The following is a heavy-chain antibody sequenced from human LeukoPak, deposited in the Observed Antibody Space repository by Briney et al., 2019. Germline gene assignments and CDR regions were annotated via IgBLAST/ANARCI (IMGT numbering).Heavy chain of an antibody. CDR2: IYSGGST. CDR1: GFTVSSNY. D-gene: IGHD6-13*01. Sequence: GGSLRLSCAASGFTVSSNYMSWVRQAPGKGLEWVSVIYSGGSTYYADSVKGRFTISRDNSKNTLYLQVNSLRAEDTAVYYCARERPGIAAAGARGSYYYYGMDVWGQGTTVTVSS. J-gene: IGHJ6*02. CDR3: ARERPGIAAAGARGSYYYYGMDV. V-gene: IGHV3-53*01.